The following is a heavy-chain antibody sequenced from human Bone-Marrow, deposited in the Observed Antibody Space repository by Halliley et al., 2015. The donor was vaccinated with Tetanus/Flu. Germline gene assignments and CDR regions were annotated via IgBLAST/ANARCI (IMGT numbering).Heavy chain of an antibody. Sequence: SLRLSCAASGFTFSRHWMSWVRQAPEKGLEWVASIKSDDSEIYYVDSVKGRFTISRDNAKNSLFVQMSSLRAEDTAVYYCARVYCSTNNCYRGGPFDYWGQGTLVTVS. CDR1: GFTFSRHW. CDR2: IKSDDSEI. V-gene: IGHV3-7*01. CDR3: ARVYCSTNNCYRGGPFDY. D-gene: IGHD2-2*01. J-gene: IGHJ4*02.